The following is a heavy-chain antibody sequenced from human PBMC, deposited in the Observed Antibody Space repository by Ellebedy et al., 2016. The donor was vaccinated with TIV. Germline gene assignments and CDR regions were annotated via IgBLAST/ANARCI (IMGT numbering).Heavy chain of an antibody. V-gene: IGHV3-7*01. D-gene: IGHD3-22*01. CDR1: GFSFSTFD. CDR3: ATGLYYYDTSGNRLFDH. J-gene: IGHJ4*02. CDR2: IKQDGSEK. Sequence: GGSLRLXCAASGFSFSTFDMNWVRQAPGKGLEWVANIKQDGSEKYYVDSVNGRFTISRDNAKNSLYLQMNSLRADDTAVYYCATGLYYYDTSGNRLFDHWGQGTLVTVSS.